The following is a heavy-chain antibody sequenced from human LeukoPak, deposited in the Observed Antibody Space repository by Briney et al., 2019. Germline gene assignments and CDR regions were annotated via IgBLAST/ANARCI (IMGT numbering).Heavy chain of an antibody. CDR3: ARRYSSSSPMSDY. D-gene: IGHD6-6*01. Sequence: PGESLEISCKGSGYSFTSYWIGWVRQMPGESLGWMGIIYPGDSDTRYSPSFQGQVTFSADKSISTAYLQWSSLKASDTAMYYCARRYSSSSPMSDYWGQGTLVTVSS. CDR2: IYPGDSDT. J-gene: IGHJ4*02. CDR1: GYSFTSYW. V-gene: IGHV5-51*01.